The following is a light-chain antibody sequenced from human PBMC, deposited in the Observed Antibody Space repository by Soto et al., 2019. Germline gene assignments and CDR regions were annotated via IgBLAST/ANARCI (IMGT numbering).Light chain of an antibody. V-gene: IGLV4-60*02. Sequence: QSVLTQSTSASASLGCSVKITCTLNSGHSSYIIAWHQQQPGKAPLYLMKLDGSGSYNTGIGVPDRFSGSSSGADRDLTISNLQFEHDAYYYWLSWESSSQTGFGRGAKLTVL. CDR1: SGHSSYI. J-gene: IGLJ3*02. CDR3: LSWESSSQTG. CDR2: LDGSGSY.